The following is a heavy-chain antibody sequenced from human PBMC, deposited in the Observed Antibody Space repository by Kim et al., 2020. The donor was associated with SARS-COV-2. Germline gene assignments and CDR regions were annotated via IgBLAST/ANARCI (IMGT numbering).Heavy chain of an antibody. CDR3: TRGPRLNRTIGY. J-gene: IGHJ4*02. V-gene: IGHV3-48*03. CDR2: ISSSGSTNI. D-gene: IGHD3-16*01. CDR1: GFTFSSYE. Sequence: GGSLRLSCAASGFTFSSYEMNWVRQAPGNGLEWVAYISSSGSTNIYNADSVKGRFTIFRDNAKDSLYLQMNSLRGDDTGVYCCTRGPRLNRTIGYWGQG.